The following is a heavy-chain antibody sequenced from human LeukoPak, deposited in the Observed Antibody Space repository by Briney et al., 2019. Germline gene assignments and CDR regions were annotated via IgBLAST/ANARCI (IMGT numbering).Heavy chain of an antibody. CDR3: AREGYDARGPFDY. D-gene: IGHD5-12*01. CDR2: INPNSGGT. J-gene: IGHJ4*02. V-gene: IGHV1-2*02. CDR1: GYTFTGYY. Sequence: GASVKVSCKASGYTFTGYYMHWVREAPGQGLEWMGWINPNSGGTNYAQKFQGRVTMTRDTSISTAYMELSTLRSDDTAVYYCAREGYDARGPFDYWGQGTLVTVSS.